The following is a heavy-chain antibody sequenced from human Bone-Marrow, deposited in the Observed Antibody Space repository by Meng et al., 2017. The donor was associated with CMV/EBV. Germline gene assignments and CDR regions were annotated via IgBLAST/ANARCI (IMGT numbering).Heavy chain of an antibody. CDR1: GYTFTSYD. D-gene: IGHD2-2*02. J-gene: IGHJ6*02. Sequence: ASVKVSCKASGYTFTSYDINWVRQATGQGLEWMGWMNPNSGNTGYAQKFQGRVTITRNTSISTAYMELSSLRSEDTAVYYCARVRNTDGMDVWGQGNTVTFSS. V-gene: IGHV1-8*03. CDR3: ARVRNTDGMDV. CDR2: MNPNSGNT.